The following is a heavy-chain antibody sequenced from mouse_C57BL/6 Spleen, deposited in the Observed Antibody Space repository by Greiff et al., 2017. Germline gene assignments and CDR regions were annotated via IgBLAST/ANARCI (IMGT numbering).Heavy chain of an antibody. V-gene: IGHV1-61*01. CDR1: GYTFTSYW. D-gene: IGHD1-1*01. Sequence: QVQLQQPGAELVRPGSSVKLSCKASGYTFTSYWMDWVKQRPGQGLEWIGNIYPSDSETHYNQKFKDKATLTVDKSSSTAYMQLSSLTSEDSAVYYFARRVYGSGYEAWFAYWGQGTLVTVSA. CDR2: IYPSDSET. J-gene: IGHJ3*01. CDR3: ARRVYGSGYEAWFAY.